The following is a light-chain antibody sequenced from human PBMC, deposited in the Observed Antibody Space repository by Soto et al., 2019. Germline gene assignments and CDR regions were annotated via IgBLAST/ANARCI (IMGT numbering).Light chain of an antibody. CDR1: SSNIGSHS. V-gene: IGLV1-44*01. CDR3: AAWDDSLNGPV. J-gene: IGLJ3*02. Sequence: QSALTQPPSASGTPGQRVTISCSGSSSNIGSHSVNWYQQLPGTAPKLLIYRSSQRPSGVPDRFSGSKSGTSASLAISGLQSGDEADYYCAAWDDSLNGPVFGGGTKLTVL. CDR2: RSS.